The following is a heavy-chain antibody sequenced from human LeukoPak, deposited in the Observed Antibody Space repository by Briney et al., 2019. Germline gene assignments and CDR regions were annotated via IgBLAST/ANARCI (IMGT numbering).Heavy chain of an antibody. CDR1: GGSISSYY. CDR2: IYYSGST. J-gene: IGHJ3*02. Sequence: SETLSLTCTVSGGSISSYYWSWLRQPPGKGLEWIGYIYYSGSTNYNPSLTSRVTISVDTSKNQFSLKLSSVTAADTAVYYCARELRGCTNGVCPRGNAFDIWGQGTMVTVSS. D-gene: IGHD2-8*01. CDR3: ARELRGCTNGVCPRGNAFDI. V-gene: IGHV4-59*01.